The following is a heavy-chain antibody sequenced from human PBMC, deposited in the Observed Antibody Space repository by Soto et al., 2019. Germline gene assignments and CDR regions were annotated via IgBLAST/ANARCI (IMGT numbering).Heavy chain of an antibody. Sequence: ASVKVSCKASGYIFANHYIHWVRQAPGQGLEWMGIINPSGWSTNYLQKFQGRVTMTRDTSTSTVYMELSSLRSEDTAVYFCARADYYDGSGFYYDYWGQGTLVTVSS. CDR3: ARADYYDGSGFYYDY. CDR1: GYIFANHY. V-gene: IGHV1-46*01. CDR2: INPSGWST. J-gene: IGHJ4*02. D-gene: IGHD3-22*01.